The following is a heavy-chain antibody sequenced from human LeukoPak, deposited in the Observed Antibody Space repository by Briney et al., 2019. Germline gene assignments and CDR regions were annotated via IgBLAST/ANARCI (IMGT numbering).Heavy chain of an antibody. CDR3: AREHRDHVGSGYYYDL. Sequence: SETLSLTCTFSGGSISNYYWSLIRQPPGKGLEWIGYIYYSGSTDYNPSLKSRVTISIDTSRNQFSLKMTSVTAADTALYLCAREHRDHVGSGYYYDLWGRGTLVTVSS. CDR1: GGSISNYY. CDR2: IYYSGST. J-gene: IGHJ5*02. D-gene: IGHD3-22*01. V-gene: IGHV4-59*12.